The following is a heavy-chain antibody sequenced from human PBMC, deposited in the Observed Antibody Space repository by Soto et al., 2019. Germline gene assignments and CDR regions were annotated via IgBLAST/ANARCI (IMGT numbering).Heavy chain of an antibody. V-gene: IGHV1-18*01. D-gene: IGHD5-18*01. CDR2: ISAYNGNT. J-gene: IGHJ5*02. CDR3: ARGKGYSYGLYWFDP. Sequence: ASLKVSCKTSGSTFTSYGISWVRQATGQGLEWMGWISAYNGNTNYAQKLQGRVTMTTDTSTSTAYMELRSLRSDDTAVYYCARGKGYSYGLYWFDPWGQGTLVTVSS. CDR1: GSTFTSYG.